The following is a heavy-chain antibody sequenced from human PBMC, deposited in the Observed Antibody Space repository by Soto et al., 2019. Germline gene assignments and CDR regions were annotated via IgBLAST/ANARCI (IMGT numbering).Heavy chain of an antibody. CDR2: IRSKANSYAT. D-gene: IGHD6-6*01. CDR1: GFTFSGSA. CDR3: TSPYSSSSGGWFDP. V-gene: IGHV3-73*01. J-gene: IGHJ5*02. Sequence: EVQLVESGGGLVQPGGSLKLSCAASGFTFSGSAMHWVRQASGKGLEWVGRIRSKANSYATAYAASVKGRFTFSRDDSKNTAYLQMNSLKTEDTAVYYCTSPYSSSSGGWFDPWGQGTLVTVSS.